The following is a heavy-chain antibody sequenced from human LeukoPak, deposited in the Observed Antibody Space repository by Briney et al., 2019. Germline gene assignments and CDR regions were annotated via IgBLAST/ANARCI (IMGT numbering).Heavy chain of an antibody. CDR2: INPNSGGT. CDR1: GYTFTSYD. D-gene: IGHD2-15*01. J-gene: IGHJ6*02. Sequence: ASVKVSCKASGYTFTSYDINWVRQAPGQGLEWMGWINPNSGGTNYAQKFQGRVTMTRDTSISTAYMELSRLRSDDTAVYYCARDRLHYYYYYGMDVWGQGTTVTVSS. V-gene: IGHV1-2*02. CDR3: ARDRLHYYYYYGMDV.